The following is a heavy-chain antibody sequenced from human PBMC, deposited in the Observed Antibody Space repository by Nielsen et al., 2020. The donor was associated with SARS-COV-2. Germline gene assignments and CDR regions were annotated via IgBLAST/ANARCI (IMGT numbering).Heavy chain of an antibody. Sequence: GGSLRLSCAASGFNFSSYAMTWVRQAPGKGLEWVSSISANGGITYYADSVKGRFTISRDNSKNTLYLQMNSLRAEDTAVYYCAKGLVSRGNDYWGQGTLVTVSS. CDR1: GFNFSSYA. J-gene: IGHJ4*02. CDR3: AKGLVSRGNDY. D-gene: IGHD3-3*02. CDR2: ISANGGIT. V-gene: IGHV3-23*01.